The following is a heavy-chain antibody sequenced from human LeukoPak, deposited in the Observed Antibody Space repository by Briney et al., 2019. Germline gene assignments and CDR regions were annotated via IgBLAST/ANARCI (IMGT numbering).Heavy chain of an antibody. CDR1: GVSFRGYY. D-gene: IGHD3-9*01. CDR3: ARGPSTFDILTGYYYLAY. V-gene: IGHV4-34*01. J-gene: IGHJ4*02. Sequence: PSETLSLTCAVYGVSFRGYYWSWIRQPPGKGLEGIGEINHSGSTNYNPSLKSRVTISVDTSKNQFSLKLSSVTAADTAVYYCARGPSTFDILTGYYYLAYWGQGTLVTVSS. CDR2: INHSGST.